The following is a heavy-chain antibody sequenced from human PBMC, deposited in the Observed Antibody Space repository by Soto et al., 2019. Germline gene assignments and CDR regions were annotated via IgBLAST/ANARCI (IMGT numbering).Heavy chain of an antibody. CDR2: ISWHSGTI. D-gene: IGHD4-4*01. J-gene: IGHJ4*02. V-gene: IGHV3-9*01. Sequence: GGSLRLSCAASGISFRNYGMHGVRRVPGKGLEWVSGISWHSGTIGYADSVRGRFTISRDNAKNSLYLQMNSLRPEDTALYYCVKEKLYSNYEYYFDSWGQGTLVTVSS. CDR1: GISFRNYG. CDR3: VKEKLYSNYEYYFDS.